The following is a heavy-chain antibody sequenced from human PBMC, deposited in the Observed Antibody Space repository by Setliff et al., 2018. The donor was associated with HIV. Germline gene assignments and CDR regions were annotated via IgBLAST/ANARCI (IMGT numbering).Heavy chain of an antibody. CDR1: GDSIISSRRF. D-gene: IGHD1-26*01. CDR2: IQSSGTT. V-gene: IGHV4-39*01. J-gene: IGHJ4*02. Sequence: SETLSLTCAVSGDSIISSRRFWGWIRQHPGQGLEWIGNIQSSGTTYYNPSLKSRVIISVDLPNNQFSLNLHSVTAADTAVYYCASGEDSGSYGEPFNSWGQGALVTVSS. CDR3: ASGEDSGSYGEPFNS.